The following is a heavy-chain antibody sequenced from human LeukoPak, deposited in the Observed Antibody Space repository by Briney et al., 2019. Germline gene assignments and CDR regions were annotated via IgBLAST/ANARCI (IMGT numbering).Heavy chain of an antibody. V-gene: IGHV1-2*06. J-gene: IGHJ4*02. CDR2: INPNSGGT. CDR1: GYTFTGYY. CDR3: ARDPKTTVTTGSLGY. Sequence: ASVKVSCKASGYTFTGYYMHWVRQAPGQGLEWMGRINPNSGGTNYAQKFQGRVTMTRDTSISTAYMELSRLRSDDTAVYYCARDPKTTVTTGSLGYWGQGTLVTVSP. D-gene: IGHD4-17*01.